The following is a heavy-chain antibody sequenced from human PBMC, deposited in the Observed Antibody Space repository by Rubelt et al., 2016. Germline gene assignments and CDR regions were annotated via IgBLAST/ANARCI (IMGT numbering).Heavy chain of an antibody. J-gene: IGHJ4*02. V-gene: IGHV7-4-1*02. CDR1: EYSFSSFG. D-gene: IGHD1-26*01. CDR2: INTNTADP. CDR3: ARDSGTYLFDY. Sequence: QVQMVQSGAEVKKPGASVKVSCKASEYSFSSFGMHWVRQAPGQGLQWIGWINTNTADPTYAQDFTGRFVFSLDTSVSTAYLHISGLKSEDTGVYYCARDSGTYLFDYWGQGTLVTVSS.